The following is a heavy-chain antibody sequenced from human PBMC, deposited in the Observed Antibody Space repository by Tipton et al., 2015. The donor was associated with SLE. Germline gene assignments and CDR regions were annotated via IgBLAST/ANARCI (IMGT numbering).Heavy chain of an antibody. CDR2: IKQDGSEK. J-gene: IGHJ6*02. Sequence: SLRLSCAASGFTFSSYAMHWVRQAPGKGLERVANIKQDGSEKYYVDSVKGRFTISRDNSKNTLYLQMNSLRAEDTAVYYCAKDPQSGNYQQWEVYYYYGMDVWGQGTTVTVSS. V-gene: IGHV3-7*03. CDR3: AKDPQSGNYQQWEVYYYYGMDV. CDR1: GFTFSSYA. D-gene: IGHD1-26*01.